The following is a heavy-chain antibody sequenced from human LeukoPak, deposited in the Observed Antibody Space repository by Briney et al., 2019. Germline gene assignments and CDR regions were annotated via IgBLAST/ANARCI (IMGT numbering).Heavy chain of an antibody. CDR3: ARDSSRLWFGELLDPLDPKYYFDY. CDR2: ISAYNGNT. J-gene: IGHJ4*02. D-gene: IGHD3-10*01. Sequence: GASVKVSCKASGYTFTSYGISWVRQAPGQGLEWMGWISAYNGNTNYAQKLQGRVTMTTDTSTSTAYMELRSLRSDDTAVYYCARDSSRLWFGELLDPLDPKYYFDYWGQGTLVTVSS. CDR1: GYTFTSYG. V-gene: IGHV1-18*01.